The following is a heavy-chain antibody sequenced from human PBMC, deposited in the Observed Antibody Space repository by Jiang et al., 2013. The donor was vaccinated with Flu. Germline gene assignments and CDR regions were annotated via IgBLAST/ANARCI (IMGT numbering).Heavy chain of an antibody. Sequence: TLSLTCTVSGGSISSSSYYWGWIRQPPGKGLEWIGSIYYSGSTYYNPSLKSRVTISVDTSKNQFSLKLSSVTAADTAVYYCARHRLSGGYSGYDFPESLDYWGQGTLVTVSS. CDR3: ARHRLSGGYSGYDFPESLDY. J-gene: IGHJ4*02. CDR1: GGSISSSSYY. V-gene: IGHV4-39*01. CDR2: IYYSGST. D-gene: IGHD5-12*01.